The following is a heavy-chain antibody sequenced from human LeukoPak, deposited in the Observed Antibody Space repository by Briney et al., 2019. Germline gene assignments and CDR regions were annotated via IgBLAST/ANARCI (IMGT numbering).Heavy chain of an antibody. V-gene: IGHV3-23*01. CDR2: INGGGNTT. CDR1: GFAFSSFA. CDR3: AKELRVAVAVADYYYFYMDV. Sequence: HPGGSLRLSCAASGFAFSSFAMGWVRQSPGKGLEWLSTINGGGNTTFYADSVKGRFTISRDNSKNTLYLQMNSLRPDDTAIYYCAKELRVAVAVADYYYFYMDVWGRGTAVTVSS. D-gene: IGHD6-19*01. J-gene: IGHJ6*03.